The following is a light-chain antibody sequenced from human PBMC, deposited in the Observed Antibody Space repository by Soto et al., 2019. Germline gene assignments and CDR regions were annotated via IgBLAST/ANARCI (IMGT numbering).Light chain of an antibody. Sequence: IVMTQSPATLSVSPGERSTLSCRAGQSVSSNLAWYQQKPGQAPRLLIYGASTRATGIPARFSGSGSGTEFTLTISSLQSEDFAVYYCQQYNNWWTFGQGTTGDIK. CDR2: GAS. CDR1: QSVSSN. J-gene: IGKJ1*01. V-gene: IGKV3-15*01. CDR3: QQYNNWWT.